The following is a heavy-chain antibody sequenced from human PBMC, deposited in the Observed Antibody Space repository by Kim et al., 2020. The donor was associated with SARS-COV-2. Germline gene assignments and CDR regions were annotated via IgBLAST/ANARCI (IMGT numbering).Heavy chain of an antibody. V-gene: IGHV4-61*01. CDR3: ASVFTQVGPGAFDI. D-gene: IGHD1-26*01. CDR2: IYYSGST. CDR1: GGSVSSGSYY. Sequence: SETLSLICTVSGGSVSSGSYYWSWIRQPPGKGLEWIGYIYYSGSTNYNPSLKSRVTISVDTSKNQFSLKLSSVTAADTAVYYCASVFTQVGPGAFDIWGQGTMVTVSS. J-gene: IGHJ3*02.